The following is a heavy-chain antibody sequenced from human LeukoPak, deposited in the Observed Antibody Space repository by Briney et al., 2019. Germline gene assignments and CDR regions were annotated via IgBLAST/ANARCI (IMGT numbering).Heavy chain of an antibody. CDR1: GYIFTDYY. D-gene: IGHD7-27*01. CDR3: ARDLASTPHWELDY. CDR2: INPKSGGT. V-gene: IGHV1-2*06. J-gene: IGHJ4*02. Sequence: GASVKVSCKASGYIFTDYYIHWARQSHAQGLEWMGRINPKSGGTDDAQDFQGRVTMTRDSSINTVHLYLSSLTSDDTAVYYCARDLASTPHWELDYWGQGSPVTVSP.